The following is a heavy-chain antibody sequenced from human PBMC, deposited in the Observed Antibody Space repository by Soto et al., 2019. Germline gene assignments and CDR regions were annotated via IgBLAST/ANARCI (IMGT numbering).Heavy chain of an antibody. CDR2: ISPYTGNT. D-gene: IGHD3-16*01. Sequence: QVQLVQSGDEEKKHGASVMVSCKASGYIFVNYGIAWVRQAPGQGLEWMGWISPYTGNTHSATKVQGRLTMTTDTSTSTAYMDLGSLTSDDTAVYYCVMVDNYVTPTPQDVWGQGTTVTVSS. V-gene: IGHV1-18*01. J-gene: IGHJ6*02. CDR1: GYIFVNYG. CDR3: VMVDNYVTPTPQDV.